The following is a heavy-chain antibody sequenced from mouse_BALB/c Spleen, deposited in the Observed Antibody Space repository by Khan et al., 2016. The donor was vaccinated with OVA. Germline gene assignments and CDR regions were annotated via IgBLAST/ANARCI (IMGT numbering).Heavy chain of an antibody. J-gene: IGHJ1*01. CDR2: IHPSDSET. CDR1: GYSFTSNW. V-gene: IGHV1-61*01. CDR3: ARGNTASYWYFDV. D-gene: IGHD1-2*01. Sequence: QVRLQQSGAELVRPGASVKLSCKASGYSFTSNWMNWVKQRPGQGLEWIGIIHPSDSETRLNQKFKDKATLTVDKSSSTAYMQLSSPTSEDSVVYCCARGNTASYWYFDVWGAGTTVTVSS.